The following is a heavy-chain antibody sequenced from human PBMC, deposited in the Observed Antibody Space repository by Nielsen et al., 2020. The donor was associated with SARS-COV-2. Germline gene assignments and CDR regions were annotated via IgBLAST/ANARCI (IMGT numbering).Heavy chain of an antibody. CDR2: IYTSGST. D-gene: IGHD7-27*01. J-gene: IGHJ6*02. CDR3: ARARYGLGYYYYGMDV. CDR1: GGSISSYY. Sequence: SETLSLTCTVSGGSISSYYWSWIRQPAGKGLEWIGRIYTSGSTNYNPSLKSRVTISVDTSKNQFSLKLSSVTAADTAVYYCARARYGLGYYYYGMDVWGQGTTVTVSS. V-gene: IGHV4-4*07.